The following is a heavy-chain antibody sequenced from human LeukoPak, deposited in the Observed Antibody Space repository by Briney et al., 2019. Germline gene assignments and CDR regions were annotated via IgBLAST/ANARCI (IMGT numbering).Heavy chain of an antibody. CDR1: GGSISSYY. J-gene: IGHJ4*02. CDR3: ANSETYYYGSGSY. Sequence: SETLSLTCTVSGGSISSYYWSWIRQPPGKGLEWIGYIYYSGSTNYNPSLKSRVTISVDTSKNQFSLKLSSVTAADTAVYYCANSETYYYGSGSYWGQGTLVTVSS. V-gene: IGHV4-59*01. CDR2: IYYSGST. D-gene: IGHD3-10*01.